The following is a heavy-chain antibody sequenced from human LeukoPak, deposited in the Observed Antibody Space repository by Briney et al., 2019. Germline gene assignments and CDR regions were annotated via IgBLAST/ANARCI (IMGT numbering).Heavy chain of an antibody. Sequence: PGGTLRLSCAASGFTFDSYGMSWVRQAPGKGLEWVSAISGSGGSTYYADSVKGRFTISRDNSKNTLYLQMNSLRAEDTAVYYCAKLSAAAASPDFDYWGQGTLVTVSS. CDR2: ISGSGGST. J-gene: IGHJ4*02. CDR3: AKLSAAAASPDFDY. V-gene: IGHV3-23*01. D-gene: IGHD6-13*01. CDR1: GFTFDSYG.